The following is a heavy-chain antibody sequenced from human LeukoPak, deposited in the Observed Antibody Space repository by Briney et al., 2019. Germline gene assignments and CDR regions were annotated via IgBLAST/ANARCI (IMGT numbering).Heavy chain of an antibody. Sequence: PGRSLRLSCTASGFTFGDYAMSWFRQAPGKGLEWVGFIRSKAYVGTTEYATSVKGRFTISRDDSKSIAYLQMNSQKTEDTAVYYCTRVEEARADFDYWGQGTLVTVSS. CDR2: IRSKAYVGTT. CDR3: TRVEEARADFDY. J-gene: IGHJ4*02. V-gene: IGHV3-49*03. CDR1: GFTFGDYA.